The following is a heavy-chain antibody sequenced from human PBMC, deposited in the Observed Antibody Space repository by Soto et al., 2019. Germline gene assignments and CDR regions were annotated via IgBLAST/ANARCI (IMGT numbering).Heavy chain of an antibody. J-gene: IGHJ4*02. CDR2: IFWDDDK. CDR1: GFSLSTSGVA. V-gene: IGHV2-5*02. CDR3: ARIFDFWSGYYCSY. Sequence: SGPTLVNTTQTLTLTCTFPGFSLSTSGVAVGWIRQAPRKAPEWLAFIFWDDDKRYSPSLENRLTITKDTSKNQVVLTMTNMDPVDTATYYCARIFDFWSGYYCSYWGRGNLVTVSS. D-gene: IGHD3-3*01.